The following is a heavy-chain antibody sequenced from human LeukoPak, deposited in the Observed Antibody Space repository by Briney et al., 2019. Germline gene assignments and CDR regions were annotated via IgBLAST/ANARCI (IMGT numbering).Heavy chain of an antibody. J-gene: IGHJ4*02. CDR2: ISAYNGNT. D-gene: IGHD6-19*01. Sequence: ASVKVSCKASGYTFTGYYMHWVRQAPGQGLEWMGWISAYNGNTNYAQKLQGRVTMTTDTSTSTAYMELRSLRSDDTAVYYCARVAVAGSSQVDYWGQGTLVTVSS. V-gene: IGHV1-18*04. CDR3: ARVAVAGSSQVDY. CDR1: GYTFTGYY.